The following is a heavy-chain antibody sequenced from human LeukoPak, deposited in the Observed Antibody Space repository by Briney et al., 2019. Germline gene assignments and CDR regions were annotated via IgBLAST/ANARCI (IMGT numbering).Heavy chain of an antibody. J-gene: IGHJ4*02. D-gene: IGHD6-19*01. V-gene: IGHV3-23*01. CDR1: GFTFSTYA. CDR3: AKGRSGWYEGLDY. CDR2: ISHGGDSA. Sequence: PLGSLRLSCTASGFTFSTYAMTWVRQAPGKGLEWVSVISHGGDSAWNADSVKGRFTISRDNSKSTLFLQMNSLRADDTAIYYCAKGRSGWYEGLDYWGQGILVTDSS.